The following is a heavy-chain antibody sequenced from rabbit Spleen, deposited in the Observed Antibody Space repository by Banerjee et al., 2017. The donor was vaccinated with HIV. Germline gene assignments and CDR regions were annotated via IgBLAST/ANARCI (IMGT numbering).Heavy chain of an antibody. J-gene: IGHJ4*01. D-gene: IGHD6-1*01. CDR2: INTGDGRT. CDR3: ARDGANGWNFNL. V-gene: IGHV1S40*01. Sequence: QSLEESGGDLVKPGASLTLTCTASGFSFSNADYICWVRQAPGKGLEWIGCINTGDGRTYSARWAKGRFTGSKTSSTTVTLQMTSLTAADTATYFCARDGANGWNFNLWGQGTLVTVS. CDR1: GFSFSNADY.